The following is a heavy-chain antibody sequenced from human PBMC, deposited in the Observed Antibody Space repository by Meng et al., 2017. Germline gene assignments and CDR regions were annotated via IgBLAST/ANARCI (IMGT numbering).Heavy chain of an antibody. CDR1: GFTFSSYA. Sequence: GESLKISCAASGFTFSSYAMHWVRQAPGKGLEWVAVISYDGSNKYYADSVKGRFTISRDNSKNTLYLQMNSLRAEDTAVYYCARSQADSSGSYRWGQGTLVTVSS. J-gene: IGHJ4*02. CDR2: ISYDGSNK. CDR3: ARSQADSSGSYR. V-gene: IGHV3-30*01. D-gene: IGHD3-22*01.